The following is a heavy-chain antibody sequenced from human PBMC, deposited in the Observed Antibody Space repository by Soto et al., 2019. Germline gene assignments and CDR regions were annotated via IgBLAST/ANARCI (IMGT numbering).Heavy chain of an antibody. D-gene: IGHD3-9*01. CDR2: IYWDDDK. V-gene: IGHV2-5*02. CDR3: AHTVALRYFDWLLSDYYYGMDV. CDR1: RFSLSTSGVG. Sequence: QITLKESGPTLVKPTQTLTLTCTFSRFSLSTSGVGVGWIRQPPGKALEWLALIYWDDDKRYSPSLKSRLTITKDTSKNQVVLTMTNMDPVDTATYYCAHTVALRYFDWLLSDYYYGMDVWGQGTTVTVSS. J-gene: IGHJ6*02.